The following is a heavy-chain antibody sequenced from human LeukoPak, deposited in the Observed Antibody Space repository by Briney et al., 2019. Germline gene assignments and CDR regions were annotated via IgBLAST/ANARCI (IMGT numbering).Heavy chain of an antibody. Sequence: ASVKVSCKASGYTFTGYYMHWVRQAPGQGLEWMGWINPNSGGTNYAQKFQGRVTMTRDTSISTAYMELSSLRSEDTAVYYCARAGGIAAANWFDPWGQGTLVTVSS. D-gene: IGHD6-13*01. CDR1: GYTFTGYY. CDR2: INPNSGGT. CDR3: ARAGGIAAANWFDP. V-gene: IGHV1-2*02. J-gene: IGHJ5*02.